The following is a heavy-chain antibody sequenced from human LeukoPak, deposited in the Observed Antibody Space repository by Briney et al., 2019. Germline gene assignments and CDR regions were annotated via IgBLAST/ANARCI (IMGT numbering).Heavy chain of an antibody. J-gene: IGHJ4*02. V-gene: IGHV3-30*04. CDR1: GSTFSSYA. CDR3: ARDLVGNAGFDY. D-gene: IGHD1-1*01. Sequence: PGRSLRLSCAASGSTFSSYAMHWVRQAPGKGLEWVAVISYDGSNKYYADSVKGRFTISRDNSKNTLYLQMNSLRAEDTAVYYCARDLVGNAGFDYWGQGTLVTVSS. CDR2: ISYDGSNK.